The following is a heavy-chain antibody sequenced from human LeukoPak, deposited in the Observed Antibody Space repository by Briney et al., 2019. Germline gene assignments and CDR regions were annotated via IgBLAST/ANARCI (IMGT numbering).Heavy chain of an antibody. CDR3: ARGQYDFWSGYDVNWFDP. D-gene: IGHD3-3*01. Sequence: SETLSLTCAVSGGSMRTGLYYWNWIRQPAGKGLEWIGRIYPSGNTNYNTSLESRVTISVDTAKNQFSLKLISVTAADTAPYYCARGQYDFWSGYDVNWFDPWGQGTLVTVSS. CDR1: GGSMRTGLYY. CDR2: IYPSGNT. J-gene: IGHJ5*02. V-gene: IGHV4-61*02.